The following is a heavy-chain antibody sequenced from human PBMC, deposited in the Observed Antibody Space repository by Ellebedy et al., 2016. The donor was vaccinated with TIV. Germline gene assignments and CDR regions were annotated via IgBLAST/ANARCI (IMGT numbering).Heavy chain of an antibody. D-gene: IGHD2-2*01. CDR2: ISGSGGST. Sequence: GESLKISXAASGFTFSSYAMSWVRQAPGKGLEWVSAISGSGGSTYYADSVKGRFTISRDNSKNTLYLQMNSLRAEDTAVYYCAKDPEDIVVVPASGLDPWGQGTLVTVSS. CDR3: AKDPEDIVVVPASGLDP. CDR1: GFTFSSYA. J-gene: IGHJ5*02. V-gene: IGHV3-23*01.